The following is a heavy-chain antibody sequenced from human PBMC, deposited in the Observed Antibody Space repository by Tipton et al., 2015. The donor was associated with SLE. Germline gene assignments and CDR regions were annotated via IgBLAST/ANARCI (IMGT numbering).Heavy chain of an antibody. Sequence: GSLRLSCAASGFTFRSYWMHWVRQAPGKGLEWVSRINSDGSDASYADSVKGRFTISRDNAKNTVYLQMNSLRAEDTALYYCARIYRGADYWGQGTMVTVSS. J-gene: IGHJ4*02. CDR3: ARIYRGADY. D-gene: IGHD2-2*02. CDR2: INSDGSDA. CDR1: GFTFRSYW. V-gene: IGHV3-74*01.